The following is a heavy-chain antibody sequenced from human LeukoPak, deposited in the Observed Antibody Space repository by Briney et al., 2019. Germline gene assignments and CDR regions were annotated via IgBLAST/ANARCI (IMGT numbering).Heavy chain of an antibody. CDR2: ISASGIAT. Sequence: PGGSLRLSCAASGFTFSDYEMNWVRQAPGKGLQWVSGISASGIATNSADSVKGRFTISRDDSRNTVSLQMNGLRVEDTAVYYCAKGVGASDYWGQGTLVTVSS. CDR1: GFTFSDYE. D-gene: IGHD1-26*01. V-gene: IGHV3-23*01. CDR3: AKGVGASDY. J-gene: IGHJ4*02.